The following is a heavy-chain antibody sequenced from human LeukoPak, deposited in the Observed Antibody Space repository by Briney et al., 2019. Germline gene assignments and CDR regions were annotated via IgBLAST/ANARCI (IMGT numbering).Heavy chain of an antibody. V-gene: IGHV3-30*02. J-gene: IGHJ4*02. CDR3: AKGGSSSWDFFDY. CDR1: GFSFRGYG. Sequence: AGGSLRLSCAASGFSFRGYGMHWVRQAPGKGLEWVAFIRYDANIEYYADSVKGRFTISRDNSKNTLFLQMNSLRAVDTAVYYCAKGGSSSWDFFDYWGQGTLVTVSS. D-gene: IGHD6-13*01. CDR2: IRYDANIE.